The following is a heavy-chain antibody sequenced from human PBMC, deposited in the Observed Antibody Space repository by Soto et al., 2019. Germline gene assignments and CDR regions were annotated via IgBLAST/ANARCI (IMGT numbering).Heavy chain of an antibody. V-gene: IGHV4-59*08. D-gene: IGHD2-15*01. J-gene: IGHJ6*03. CDR3: ARMTGGYYYYYYYMDA. CDR2: IYYSGST. CDR1: GGSISSYY. Sequence: SETLSLTCTVSGGSISSYYWSWIRQPPGKGLEWIGYIYYSGSTNYNPSLKSRVTISVDTSKNQFSLKLSSVTAADTAVYYCARMTGGYYYYYYYMDAWGKGTTVTVSS.